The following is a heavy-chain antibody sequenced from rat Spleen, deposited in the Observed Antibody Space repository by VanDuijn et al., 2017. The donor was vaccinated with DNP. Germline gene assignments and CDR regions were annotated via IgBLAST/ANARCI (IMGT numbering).Heavy chain of an antibody. CDR3: ARHGEVHLRYAMDA. V-gene: IGHV5S11*01. D-gene: IGHD1-5*01. J-gene: IGHJ4*01. CDR1: GFTFSAYY. Sequence: EVQLVESGGGLVQPGRSLKLSCAASGFTFSAYYMAWVRQAPAKGLEWVAYIGSAAYAPYYGDSVEGRFTISRDNAKSTLYLQMDSLRSEETATYYCARHGEVHLRYAMDAWGQGTSVTVSS. CDR2: IGSAAYAP.